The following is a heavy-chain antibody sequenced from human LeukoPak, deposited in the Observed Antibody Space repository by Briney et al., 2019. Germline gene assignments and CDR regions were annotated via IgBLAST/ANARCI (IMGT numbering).Heavy chain of an antibody. CDR3: ASLGYCSSTSCYGEAFDI. V-gene: IGHV4-34*01. Sequence: PSETLSLTCAVYGGSFSGYYWSWIRQPPGKGLEWIGEINHSGSTNYNPSLKSRVTTSVDTSKNQFSLKLSSVTAADTAVYYCASLGYCSSTSCYGEAFDIWGQGTMVTVSS. CDR1: GGSFSGYY. D-gene: IGHD2-2*01. J-gene: IGHJ3*02. CDR2: INHSGST.